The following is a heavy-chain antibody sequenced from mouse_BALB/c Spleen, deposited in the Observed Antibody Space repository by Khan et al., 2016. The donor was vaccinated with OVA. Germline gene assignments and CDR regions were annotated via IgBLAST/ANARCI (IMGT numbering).Heavy chain of an antibody. Sequence: EVQLQESGPGLVKPSQSLSLTCTVTGYSITSNYAWNWIRQFPGNKLEWMGYISYSGSTTYNPSLKSRISITRYTSKNQFFLQLKSVTTEDTATYYCARGNYYGYYFDYWGQGTSLTVSS. J-gene: IGHJ2*02. CDR3: ARGNYYGYYFDY. V-gene: IGHV3-2*02. CDR1: GYSITSNYA. CDR2: ISYSGST. D-gene: IGHD1-1*01.